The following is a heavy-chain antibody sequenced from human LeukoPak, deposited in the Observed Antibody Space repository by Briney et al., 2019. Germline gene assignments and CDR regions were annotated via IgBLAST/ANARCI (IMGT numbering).Heavy chain of an antibody. D-gene: IGHD3-22*01. CDR3: ARAGSSGYYYVYPRWDFDY. Sequence: PGGSLRLSCAASGFTFSSYGMHWVRQAPGKGLVWVSRINSDGSSTSYADSVKGRFTISRDNAKNTLYLQMNSLRAEDTAVYYCARAGSSGYYYVYPRWDFDYWGQGTLVTVSS. J-gene: IGHJ4*02. CDR2: INSDGSST. CDR1: GFTFSSYG. V-gene: IGHV3-74*01.